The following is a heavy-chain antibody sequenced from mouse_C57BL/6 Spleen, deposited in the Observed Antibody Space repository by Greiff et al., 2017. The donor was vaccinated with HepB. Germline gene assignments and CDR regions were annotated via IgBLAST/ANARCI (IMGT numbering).Heavy chain of an antibody. CDR3: ARGRFYGSSYDY. V-gene: IGHV1-55*01. CDR2: IYPGSGST. Sequence: QVQLQQPGAELVKPGASVKMSCKASGYTFTSYWITWVKQRPGQGLEWIGDIYPGSGSTNYNEKFKSKATLTVDTSSSTAYMQLSNLTSEDSAVYYCARGRFYGSSYDYWGQGTTLTVSS. J-gene: IGHJ2*01. CDR1: GYTFTSYW. D-gene: IGHD1-1*01.